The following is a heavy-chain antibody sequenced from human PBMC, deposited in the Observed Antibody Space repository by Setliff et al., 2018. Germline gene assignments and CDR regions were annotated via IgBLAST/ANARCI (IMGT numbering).Heavy chain of an antibody. V-gene: IGHV3-23*01. CDR1: GLRFSNHA. CDR2: ISASGYSA. D-gene: IGHD3-16*01. Sequence: GSLRLSCAASGLRFSNHAMSWVRQAPGKGLEWVSAISASGYSAYYADSLKGRFTIARDNSKSTLYLQMNSLRAEDTALYYCAKVPTWGSVDYWGQGTLVTVSS. CDR3: AKVPTWGSVDY. J-gene: IGHJ4*02.